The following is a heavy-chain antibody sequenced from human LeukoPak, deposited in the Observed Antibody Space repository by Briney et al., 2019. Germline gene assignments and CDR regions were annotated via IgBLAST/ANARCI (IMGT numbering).Heavy chain of an antibody. CDR2: IYTSGST. Sequence: SETLSLTCTVSGGSISSYYWSWMRQPAGKGLEWIGRIYTSGSTNYNPSLKSRVTMSVDTYKNQFSLKLSSVTAADTAVYYCAGVSSSRIDYWGQGTLVTVPS. CDR1: GGSISSYY. D-gene: IGHD6-6*01. CDR3: AGVSSSRIDY. V-gene: IGHV4-4*07. J-gene: IGHJ4*02.